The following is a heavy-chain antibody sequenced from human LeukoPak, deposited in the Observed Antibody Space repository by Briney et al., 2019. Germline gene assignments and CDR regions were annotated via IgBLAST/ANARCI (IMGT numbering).Heavy chain of an antibody. V-gene: IGHV4-39*07. CDR2: IYYSGST. J-gene: IGHJ4*02. Sequence: QPPGKGLEWIGSIYYSGSTYYNPSLKSRVTISVDRSTNQFSLKVNSVTAADTAVYYCARWADYWGQGALVTVSS. CDR3: ARWADY.